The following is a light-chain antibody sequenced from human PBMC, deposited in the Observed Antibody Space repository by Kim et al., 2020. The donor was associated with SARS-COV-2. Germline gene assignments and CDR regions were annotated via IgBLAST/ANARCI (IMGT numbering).Light chain of an antibody. J-gene: IGKJ1*01. CDR2: AAS. Sequence: ASVGDIVTITCRASQDISNYLAWFQLKPGKAPKLLIYAASDLQPGVPSRFSGSGSGTDFTLTVTSLQPEDVATYYCQKCDSAPWTFGQGTKVDIK. CDR3: QKCDSAPWT. CDR1: QDISNY. V-gene: IGKV1-27*01.